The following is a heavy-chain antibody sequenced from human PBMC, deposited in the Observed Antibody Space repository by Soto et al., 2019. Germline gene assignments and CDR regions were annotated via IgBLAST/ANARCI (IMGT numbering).Heavy chain of an antibody. V-gene: IGHV4-59*01. CDR3: ASFHGVASAGFDS. CDR2: VYYSGRT. D-gene: IGHD6-13*01. Sequence: CTWIRQPPGQGLEWIGYVYYSGRTNYNPSLKSRVTMSVDMSKDQFSLILTSLTAADTAVYYCASFHGVASAGFDSWGQGTLVTVTS. J-gene: IGHJ4*02.